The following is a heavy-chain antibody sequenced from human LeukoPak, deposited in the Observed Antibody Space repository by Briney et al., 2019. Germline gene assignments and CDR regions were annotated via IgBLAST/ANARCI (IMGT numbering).Heavy chain of an antibody. D-gene: IGHD1-26*01. V-gene: IGHV3-23*01. CDR1: GFTFSNYA. Sequence: GGSLRLSCAAPGFTFSNYAMSWVRQAPGKGLEWVSAITGSADSTYYADSVKGRFTISRDNSKNTLYLQVNSLRAEDTAVYYCASSSRTFDYWGQGTLVTVSS. CDR2: ITGSADST. J-gene: IGHJ4*02. CDR3: ASSSRTFDY.